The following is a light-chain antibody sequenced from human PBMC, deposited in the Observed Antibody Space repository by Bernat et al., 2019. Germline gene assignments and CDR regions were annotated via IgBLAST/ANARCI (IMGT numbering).Light chain of an antibody. Sequence: QSALTQPPSASGSPGQSVTISCAGTSSDVGGYDYVSWYQRHPGKAPKLMIYEVSKRPSGFPNRCSGSKSGNTASLTVSGLQPEDEADYSCTSYTTSNTWVFGGGTKLTVL. CDR3: TSYTTSNTWV. J-gene: IGLJ3*02. CDR2: EVS. V-gene: IGLV2-8*01. CDR1: SSDVGGYDY.